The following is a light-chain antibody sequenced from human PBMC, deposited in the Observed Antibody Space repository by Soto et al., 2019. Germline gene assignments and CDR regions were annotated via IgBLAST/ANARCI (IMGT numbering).Light chain of an antibody. CDR1: QSITSGL. J-gene: IGKJ2*01. Sequence: IVLTQFPGTLSLSPGERASLSCRATQSITSGLLAWYQQKPGQAPRLLIYNTSSRATGIPDRFSGSGSGTDFTLTIDRLEPADFAVYYCHHYGSSPQTFGQGTKLEIK. CDR2: NTS. V-gene: IGKV3-20*01. CDR3: HHYGSSPQT.